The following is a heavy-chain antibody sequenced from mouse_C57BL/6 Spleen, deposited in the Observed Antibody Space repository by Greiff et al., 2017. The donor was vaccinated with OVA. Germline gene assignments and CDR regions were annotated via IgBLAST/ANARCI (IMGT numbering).Heavy chain of an antibody. CDR3: ARSGGYWYFDV. Sequence: VQLQQSGPELVQPGASVKIPCKASGYTFTDYNMDWVKQSHGKSLEWIGDINPNNGGTIYNQKFKGKATLTVDKSSSTAYMELRSLTSEDTAVYYCARSGGYWYFDVWGTGTTVTVSS. CDR2: INPNNGGT. D-gene: IGHD1-1*02. J-gene: IGHJ1*03. CDR1: GYTFTDYN. V-gene: IGHV1-18*01.